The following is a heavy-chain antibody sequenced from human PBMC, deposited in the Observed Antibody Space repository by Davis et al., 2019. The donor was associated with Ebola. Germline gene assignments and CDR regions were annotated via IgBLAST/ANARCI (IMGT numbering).Heavy chain of an antibody. CDR1: GGSISSSSYY. CDR2: IYYSGST. V-gene: IGHV4-39*01. Sequence: MPSETLSLTCTVSGGSISSSSYYWGWIRQPPGKGLEWIGSIYYSGSTYYNPSLKSRVTISVDTSKNQFSLKLSSVTAADTAVYYCARQIAVAAYYYYGMDVWGQGTTVTVSS. D-gene: IGHD6-19*01. CDR3: ARQIAVAAYYYYGMDV. J-gene: IGHJ6*02.